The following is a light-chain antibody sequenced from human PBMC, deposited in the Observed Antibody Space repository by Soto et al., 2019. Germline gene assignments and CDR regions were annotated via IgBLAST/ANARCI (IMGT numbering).Light chain of an antibody. CDR2: EVN. J-gene: IGLJ2*01. CDR1: SSDVGGYNY. V-gene: IGLV2-8*01. Sequence: QSVLTQPPSASGSPGQSVAISCTGTSSDVGGYNYVYWYQQHPGKAPKLMIYEVNKLPSGVPDRFSGSKSGTSASLAITGLQAEDEADYYCQSYDSSLSGDVVFGGGTKVTVL. CDR3: QSYDSSLSGDVV.